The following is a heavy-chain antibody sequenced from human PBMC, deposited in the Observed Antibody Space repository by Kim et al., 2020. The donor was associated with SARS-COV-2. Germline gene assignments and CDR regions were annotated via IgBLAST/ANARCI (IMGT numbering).Heavy chain of an antibody. CDR2: REK. Sequence: REKYHGGPVKGRFTIPRDNAKNSLYLQMNSLRAEDTAVYYCARKNYFDYWGQGTLVTVSS. V-gene: IGHV3-7*03. J-gene: IGHJ4*02. CDR3: ARKNYFDY.